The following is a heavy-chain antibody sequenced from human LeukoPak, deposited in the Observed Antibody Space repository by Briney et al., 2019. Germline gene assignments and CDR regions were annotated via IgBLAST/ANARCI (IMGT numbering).Heavy chain of an antibody. CDR2: ISASGGST. CDR1: GFTFSSYA. V-gene: IGHV3-23*01. D-gene: IGHD6-13*01. Sequence: GGSLRLSCEASGFTFSSYAMSWVRQAPGKGLEWVSPISASGGSTYYADSVKGRFTISRDNSKNTLYLQMNSLRAEDTAVYYCAKNLAATSLYAMDVWGQGTTVTVSS. J-gene: IGHJ6*02. CDR3: AKNLAATSLYAMDV.